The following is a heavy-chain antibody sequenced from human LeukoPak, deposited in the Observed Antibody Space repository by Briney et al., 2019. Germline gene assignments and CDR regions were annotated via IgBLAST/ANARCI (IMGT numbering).Heavy chain of an antibody. V-gene: IGHV4-59*12. CDR1: GGSISSYY. J-gene: IGHJ6*02. CDR3: ARDRKYEDYGMDV. Sequence: SETLSLTCTVSGGSISSYYWSWIRQPPGKGLEWIGYISYSGSTNYNPSLKSRVTISVDTSKNQFSLKLSSVTAADTAVYYCARDRKYEDYGMDVWGQGTTVTVSS. D-gene: IGHD2-15*01. CDR2: ISYSGST.